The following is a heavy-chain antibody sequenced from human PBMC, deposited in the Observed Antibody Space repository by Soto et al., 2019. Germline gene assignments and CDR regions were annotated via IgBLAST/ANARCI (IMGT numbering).Heavy chain of an antibody. Sequence: GGSLRLSCAASGFTFSSYSMNWVRQAPGKGLEWVSSISSSSSYIYYADSVKGRFTISRDNAKNSLYLQMNSLRAEDTAVYYCARDLGGYSSSYYYYYYGMDVWGQGTTVTVSS. V-gene: IGHV3-21*01. J-gene: IGHJ6*02. CDR3: ARDLGGYSSSYYYYYYGMDV. CDR2: ISSSSSYI. CDR1: GFTFSSYS. D-gene: IGHD6-13*01.